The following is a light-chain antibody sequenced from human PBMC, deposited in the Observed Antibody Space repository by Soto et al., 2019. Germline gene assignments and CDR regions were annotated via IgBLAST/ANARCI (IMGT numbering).Light chain of an antibody. CDR1: RSVSTSY. Sequence: EIELTQSPGTLSLSPGERATLSCRASRSVSTSYLAWYQQKPGQAPRLLIYGASSRATGIPDRFSGSGSGTDFTLTISRLEPEDFAVYYCQQYGRSPRTFGQGTKLEIK. V-gene: IGKV3-20*01. CDR2: GAS. J-gene: IGKJ2*01. CDR3: QQYGRSPRT.